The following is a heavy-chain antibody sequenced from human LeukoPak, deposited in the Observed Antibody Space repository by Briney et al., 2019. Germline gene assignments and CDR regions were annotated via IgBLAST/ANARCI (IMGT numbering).Heavy chain of an antibody. CDR3: ARLRRRAMVHGSFWFDP. Sequence: GGSLRLSCAASEFSVGSNYMTWVRQAPGKGLEWVSLIYSGGSTYYADSVKGRFTISRDNSKNTLYLQMNSLRAEDTAVYYCARLRRRAMVHGSFWFDPWGQGTLVTVSS. CDR2: IYSGGST. V-gene: IGHV3-66*04. D-gene: IGHD3-10*01. J-gene: IGHJ5*02. CDR1: EFSVGSNY.